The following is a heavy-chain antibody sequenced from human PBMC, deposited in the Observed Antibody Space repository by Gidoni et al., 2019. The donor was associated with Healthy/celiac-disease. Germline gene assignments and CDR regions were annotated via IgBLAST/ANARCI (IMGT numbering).Heavy chain of an antibody. D-gene: IGHD3-10*01. CDR2: ISGSGGST. J-gene: IGHJ3*02. CDR3: AKDLEWFGESEGAFDI. CDR1: GFTFSSYA. Sequence: EVQLLESGGGLVQPGGSLRLSCSASGFTFSSYAMSWVRQAPGKGLEWVSAISGSGGSTYYADSVKGRFTISRDNSKNTLYLQMNSLRAEDTAVYYCAKDLEWFGESEGAFDIWGQGTMVTVSS. V-gene: IGHV3-23*01.